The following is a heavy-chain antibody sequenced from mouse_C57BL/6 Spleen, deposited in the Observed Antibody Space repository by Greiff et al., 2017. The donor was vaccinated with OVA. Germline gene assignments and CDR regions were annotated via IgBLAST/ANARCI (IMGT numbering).Heavy chain of an antibody. Sequence: QVQLQQSGAELVRPGSSVKLSCKASGYTFTSYWMHWVKQRPIQGLEWIGNIDPSDSETHYNQKFKDKATLTVDKSSSTAYMQLSSLTSEDSAVYYCARIYYDYDIYAMDYWGQGTSVTVSS. CDR3: ARIYYDYDIYAMDY. J-gene: IGHJ4*01. V-gene: IGHV1-52*01. CDR1: GYTFTSYW. D-gene: IGHD2-4*01. CDR2: IDPSDSET.